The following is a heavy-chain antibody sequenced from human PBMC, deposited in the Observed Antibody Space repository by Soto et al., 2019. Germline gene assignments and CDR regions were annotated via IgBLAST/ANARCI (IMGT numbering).Heavy chain of an antibody. CDR2: IYWDDDK. CDR1: GFSLSARPVA. D-gene: IGHD1-1*01. CDR3: VHRAGIDGNWNGGYFDY. V-gene: IGHV2-5*02. Sequence: QITLRESGPTRVKPTQTLTLTCTFSGFSLSARPVAVGWIRQPPGKALERLALIYWDDDKRYSPSLMSRLTITKDTSKNQVVLTMTKMDPLDTAIYDCVHRAGIDGNWNGGYFDYWGQGALVTVSS. J-gene: IGHJ4*02.